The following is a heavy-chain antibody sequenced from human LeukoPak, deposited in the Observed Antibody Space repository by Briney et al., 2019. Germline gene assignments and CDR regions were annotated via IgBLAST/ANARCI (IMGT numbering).Heavy chain of an antibody. CDR2: IYYSGST. V-gene: IGHV4-59*12. D-gene: IGHD6-6*01. CDR1: GGSISSYY. Sequence: SETLSLTCTVSGGSISSYYWSWIRQPPGKGLEWIGYIYYSGSTNYNPSLKSRVTISVDRSKNQFSLKLSSVTAADTAVYYCARFVPAARYFQHWGQGTLVTVSS. CDR3: ARFVPAARYFQH. J-gene: IGHJ1*01.